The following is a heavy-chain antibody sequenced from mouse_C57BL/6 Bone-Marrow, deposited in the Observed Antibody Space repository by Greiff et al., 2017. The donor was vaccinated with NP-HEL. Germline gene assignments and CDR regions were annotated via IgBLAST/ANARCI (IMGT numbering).Heavy chain of an antibody. CDR2: IDPSDSYT. D-gene: IGHD2-3*01. V-gene: IGHV1-59*01. CDR1: GYTFTSYW. J-gene: IGHJ2*01. Sequence: QVQLKESGAELVRPGTSVKLSCKASGYTFTSYWMHWVKQRPGQGLEWIGVIDPSDSYTNYNQKFKGKATLTVDTSSSTAYMQLSSLTSEDSAVYYCARWDYDGYRYFDYWGQGTTLTVSS. CDR3: ARWDYDGYRYFDY.